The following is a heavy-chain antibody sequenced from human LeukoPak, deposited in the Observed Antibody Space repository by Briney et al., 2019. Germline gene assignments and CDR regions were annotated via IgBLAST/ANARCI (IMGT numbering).Heavy chain of an antibody. CDR3: ARPRYCSGDTCSSWDGSDV. CDR1: GFTFSSYY. V-gene: IGHV3-74*01. J-gene: IGHJ3*01. D-gene: IGHD2-15*01. CDR2: INTDGSSR. Sequence: GGSLRLSCAASGFTFSSYYMPWVRQVPGKGLVWVSRINTDGSSRNSADFVKGRFTISRDNAKNTLYLQMNSLRVEDTAVYYCARPRYCSGDTCSSWDGSDVWGQGTMVTVSS.